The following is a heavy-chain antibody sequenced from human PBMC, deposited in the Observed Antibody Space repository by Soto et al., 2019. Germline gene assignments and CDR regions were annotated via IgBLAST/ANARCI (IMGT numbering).Heavy chain of an antibody. Sequence: EVQLLESGGGLVQPGGSLRLSCAASGFTFSSYAMSWVRQAPGKGLEWVSAISGSGGSTYSADCVKGRFTISRDNSKNALYLQRNMLRAEHTAVYYCAKEKTRYYYYGMDLWGQGTTVTGSS. CDR3: AKEKTRYYYYGMDL. V-gene: IGHV3-23*01. CDR2: ISGSGGST. J-gene: IGHJ6*02. CDR1: GFTFSSYA.